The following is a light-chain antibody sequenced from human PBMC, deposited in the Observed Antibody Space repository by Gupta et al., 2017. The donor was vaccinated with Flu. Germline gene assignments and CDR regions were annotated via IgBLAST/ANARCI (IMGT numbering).Light chain of an antibody. CDR2: GAS. Sequence: DNVLTQSPGTLSLSPGERSTLSCRASQSVSSSYLAWYQQTPGQAPRLLIYGASSSATGIPDRFSGRGSVRDFTFTISRLEPEDFAVYYCQQDGSTPPTFGQGTKVEIK. CDR3: QQDGSTPPT. J-gene: IGKJ1*01. V-gene: IGKV3-20*01. CDR1: QSVSSSY.